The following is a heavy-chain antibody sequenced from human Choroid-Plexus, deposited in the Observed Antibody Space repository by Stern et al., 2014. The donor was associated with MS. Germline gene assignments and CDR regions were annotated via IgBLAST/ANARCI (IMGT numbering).Heavy chain of an antibody. J-gene: IGHJ5*02. CDR3: AKDRHYLTYFFDH. CDR1: GFTFGSCA. Sequence: VHLVESGGGVVEPGRPLRLSCVASGFTFGSCAMHWVRQAPGKGLEWVAGVSYDGSNKYYADSEKGRFTISRDNSQNTLYMQMSSLRPEDTAVYYCAKDRHYLTYFFDHWGQGSLVTVSS. D-gene: IGHD2/OR15-2a*01. V-gene: IGHV3-30*18. CDR2: VSYDGSNK.